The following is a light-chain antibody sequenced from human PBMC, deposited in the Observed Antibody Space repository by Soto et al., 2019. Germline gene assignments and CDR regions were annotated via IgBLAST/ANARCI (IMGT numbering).Light chain of an antibody. Sequence: QSVLTQPPSASGTPGQRVTISCSGSSSNIGSNPVNWYQQLPGTAPKLLIYYNNQRPSGVPDRLSGSKSGTSATLAISGLQSADEADYYCAAWDDSLNGVVFGGGTQLTVL. V-gene: IGLV1-44*01. CDR2: YNN. J-gene: IGLJ2*01. CDR1: SSNIGSNP. CDR3: AAWDDSLNGVV.